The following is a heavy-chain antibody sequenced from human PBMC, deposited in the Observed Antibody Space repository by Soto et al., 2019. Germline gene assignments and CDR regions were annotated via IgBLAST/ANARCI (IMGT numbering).Heavy chain of an antibody. J-gene: IGHJ4*02. V-gene: IGHV4-59*08. CDR2: IYYSGST. CDR1: GGSISSYY. CDR3: ATYIQVWLPSQYTYFHS. D-gene: IGHD5-18*01. Sequence: SETLSLTCTVSGGSISSYYWSWIRQPPGKGLEWIGYIYYSGSTNYNPSLKSRVTISVDTSKNQFSLKLSSVTAADTAVYYCATYIQVWLPSQYTYFHSWGQGALVTVSS.